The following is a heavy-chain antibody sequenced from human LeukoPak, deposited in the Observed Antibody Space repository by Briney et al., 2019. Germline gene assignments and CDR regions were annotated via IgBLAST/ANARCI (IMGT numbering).Heavy chain of an antibody. V-gene: IGHV1-2*02. CDR3: AGEYCSGGSCRQGFDY. CDR2: INPNSGDT. D-gene: IGHD2-15*01. CDR1: GDTFTDYY. Sequence: GASVKLSCKASGDTFTDYYMHWGRQAPGQGLEWMGWINPNSGDTNHAQNFQGRVTLTRDTSISSAYMELSSLRSDDSAVYYCAGEYCSGGSCRQGFDYWGQGTLVTVSS. J-gene: IGHJ4*02.